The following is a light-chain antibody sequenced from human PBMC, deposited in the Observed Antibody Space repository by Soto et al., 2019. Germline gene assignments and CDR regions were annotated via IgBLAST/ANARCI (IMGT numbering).Light chain of an antibody. V-gene: IGKV1-5*03. CDR3: QQYDSYPWT. J-gene: IGKJ1*01. Sequence: DIQMTQSPSTLSASVGDRVTVTCRAGQSISSWLAWYQQKPGKAPKLLIYKASNLESGVPSRFSGSESGTEFTLTISSLQPDDSATYYCQQYDSYPWTFGQGTRVEIK. CDR1: QSISSW. CDR2: KAS.